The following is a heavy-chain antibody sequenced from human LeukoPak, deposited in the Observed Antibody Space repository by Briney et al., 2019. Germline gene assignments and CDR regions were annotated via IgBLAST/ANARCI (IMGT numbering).Heavy chain of an antibody. CDR1: GFGVGDNS. Sequence: SGGSLRLSCAVSGFGVGDNSMSWVRQAPGKGLEWVAVIFTGGGTSYADSGRGRFTIFRDRSKNTLFLQMNGLRPEDTAAFHCARGGDGFDLWGQGTVVTVSS. J-gene: IGHJ3*01. CDR3: ARGGDGFDL. D-gene: IGHD2-21*02. CDR2: IFTGGGT. V-gene: IGHV3-53*01.